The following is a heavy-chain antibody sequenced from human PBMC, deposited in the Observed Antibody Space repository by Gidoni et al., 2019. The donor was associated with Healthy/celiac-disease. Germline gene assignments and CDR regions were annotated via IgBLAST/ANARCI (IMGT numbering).Heavy chain of an antibody. J-gene: IGHJ5*02. V-gene: IGHV4-39*07. CDR1: GGSISSSSYY. CDR3: ARDLGSSDPPNWFDP. D-gene: IGHD6-19*01. CDR2: IYYSGST. Sequence: QLQLQESGPGLVKPSETLSLTCTVSGGSISSSSYYWGWIRQPPGKGLEWSGSIYYSGSTYYNPSLKSRVTISVDTSKNQFSLKLSSVTAADTAVYYCARDLGSSDPPNWFDPWGQGTLVTVSS.